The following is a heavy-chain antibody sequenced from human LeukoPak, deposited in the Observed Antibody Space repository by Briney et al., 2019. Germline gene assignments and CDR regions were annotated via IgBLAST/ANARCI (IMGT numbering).Heavy chain of an antibody. J-gene: IGHJ6*03. CDR3: ARDSSSTSWTHHYYYYYMDV. V-gene: IGHV3-30*01. Sequence: PGWSLRLSCAASGFTFSSYAMHWVRQAPGKGLEWVAVISYDGSNKYYADSVKGRFTISRDNSKNTLYLQMNSLRAEDTAVYYCARDSSSTSWTHHYYYYYMDVWGKGTTVTVSS. D-gene: IGHD2-2*01. CDR2: ISYDGSNK. CDR1: GFTFSSYA.